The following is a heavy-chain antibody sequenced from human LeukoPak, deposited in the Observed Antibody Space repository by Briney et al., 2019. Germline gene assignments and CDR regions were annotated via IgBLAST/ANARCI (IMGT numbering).Heavy chain of an antibody. CDR1: GGSISSYY. V-gene: IGHV4-59*12. CDR3: ARYRRGMVVVPAADWYFDL. J-gene: IGHJ2*01. Sequence: PSETLSLTCTVSGGSISSYYWSWIRQPPGKGLEWIGYIYYSGSTNYNPSLKSRVTISVDTSKNQFSLKLSSVTAADTAMYYCARYRRGMVVVPAADWYFDLWGRGTLVTVSS. CDR2: IYYSGST. D-gene: IGHD2-2*01.